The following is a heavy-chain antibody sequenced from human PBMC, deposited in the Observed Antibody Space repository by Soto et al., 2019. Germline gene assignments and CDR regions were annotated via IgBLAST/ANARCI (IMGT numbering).Heavy chain of an antibody. D-gene: IGHD4-17*01. CDR3: TTEISGDYVYYYYYGMDV. CDR2: IKSKTDGGTT. Sequence: GSLRLSAAVSRFTFSNAWMSWVRQAPGKGLEWVGRIKSKTDGGTTDYAAPVKGRFTISRDDSKNTLSLQMNSLKSEDTAVYYCTTEISGDYVYYYYYGMDVWGQGTTVTVSS. V-gene: IGHV3-15*01. CDR1: RFTFSNAW. J-gene: IGHJ6*02.